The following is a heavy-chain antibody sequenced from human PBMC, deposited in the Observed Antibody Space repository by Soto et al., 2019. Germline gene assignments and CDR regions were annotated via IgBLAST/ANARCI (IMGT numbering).Heavy chain of an antibody. V-gene: IGHV3-30*03. CDR2: ASYDGTYK. Sequence: QVELVESGGGVVRPGKSLTVSCTGSGFVFGGFGMHWVRQTPGKGLEWLGMASYDGTYKYFADSVKGRFTISRDNGKNTVYPQVDNLRLEDTALYYCARGGYVLDYWGRGTLVTVSS. CDR3: ARGGYVLDY. D-gene: IGHD6-13*01. J-gene: IGHJ4*02. CDR1: GFVFGGFG.